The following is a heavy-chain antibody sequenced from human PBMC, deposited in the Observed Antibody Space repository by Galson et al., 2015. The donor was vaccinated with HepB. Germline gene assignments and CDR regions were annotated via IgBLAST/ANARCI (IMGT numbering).Heavy chain of an antibody. CDR1: GFIFSDYS. D-gene: IGHD2-8*02. CDR2: FGTSNNVM. J-gene: IGHJ3*02. CDR3: VRDWSYGFDM. Sequence: SLRLSCAASGFIFSDYSMNWVRQAPGKGLEWISYFGTSNNVMDYADSVKGRFTISRDNAKNSLYLQMNGLRDGDTAVYYCVRDWSYGFDMWGQGTVVTVPS. V-gene: IGHV3-48*02.